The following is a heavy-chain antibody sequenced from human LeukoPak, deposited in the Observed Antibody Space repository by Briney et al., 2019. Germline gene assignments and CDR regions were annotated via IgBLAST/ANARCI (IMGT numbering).Heavy chain of an antibody. D-gene: IGHD3-9*01. CDR1: GGSISSSSYY. CDR2: IYYSGST. V-gene: IGHV4-39*07. J-gene: IGHJ5*02. CDR3: ARVYMFDILTGYYEGPWFDP. Sequence: PSETLSLTCTVSGGSISSSSYYWGWIRQPPGKGLEWIGSIYYSGSTYYNPSLKSRVTISVDTSKNQFSLKLSSVTAADTAVYYCARVYMFDILTGYYEGPWFDPWGQGTLVTVSS.